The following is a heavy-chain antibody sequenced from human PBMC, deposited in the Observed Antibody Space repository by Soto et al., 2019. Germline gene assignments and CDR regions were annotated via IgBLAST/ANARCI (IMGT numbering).Heavy chain of an antibody. CDR1: GYTFTSYG. CDR3: ARVRIFGVVPHAFDI. V-gene: IGHV1-18*01. Sequence: ASVKVSCKASGYTFTSYGISWVRQAPGQGLEWMGWISAYNGNTNYAQKLQGRVTMTTDTSTSTAYMELRSLRSDDTAVYYCARVRIFGVVPHAFDIWSQGTMVTVSS. CDR2: ISAYNGNT. D-gene: IGHD3-3*01. J-gene: IGHJ3*02.